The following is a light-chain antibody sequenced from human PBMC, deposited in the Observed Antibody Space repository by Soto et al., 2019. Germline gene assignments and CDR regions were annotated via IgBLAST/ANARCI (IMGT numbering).Light chain of an antibody. CDR2: DAS. V-gene: IGKV1-5*01. CDR1: QNVDDS. CDR3: QPFHTKPIT. J-gene: IGKJ5*01. Sequence: DVQMTQSPSTVSASLGDRVTITCRASQNVDDSLAWYQQRPGKAPKLLIYDASILQSGVPSRFSGSGFGTEFTLTINGLQPDDFAVYFCQPFHTKPITFGQGTRLDIK.